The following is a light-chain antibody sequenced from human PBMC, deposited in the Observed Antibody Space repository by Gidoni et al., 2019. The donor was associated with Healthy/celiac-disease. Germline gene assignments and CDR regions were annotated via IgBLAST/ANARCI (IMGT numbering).Light chain of an antibody. J-gene: IGKJ3*01. Sequence: EIVLTQSPATLSLSPGERATLSCRASQSVSSYLAWYQQKPGQAPRLLIYDASNRATGIPARFSGSGSGTDFTLTIRSLEPEDFAVYYCQQRSNWLLTFXPXTKVDIK. V-gene: IGKV3-11*01. CDR3: QQRSNWLLT. CDR2: DAS. CDR1: QSVSSY.